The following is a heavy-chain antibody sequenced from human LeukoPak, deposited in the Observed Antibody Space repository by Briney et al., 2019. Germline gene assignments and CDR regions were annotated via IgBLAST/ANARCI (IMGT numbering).Heavy chain of an antibody. J-gene: IGHJ4*02. CDR2: IGGSGGST. Sequence: GGSLRLSCAASGFTFSSYAMSWVRQAPGKGLEWVSAIGGSGGSTYYADSVKGRFTISRDNSKNTLYLQMNSLRAEDTAVYYCAKRGTGYNHFDYWGQGTLVTVSS. CDR3: AKRGTGYNHFDY. V-gene: IGHV3-23*01. CDR1: GFTFSSYA. D-gene: IGHD3/OR15-3a*01.